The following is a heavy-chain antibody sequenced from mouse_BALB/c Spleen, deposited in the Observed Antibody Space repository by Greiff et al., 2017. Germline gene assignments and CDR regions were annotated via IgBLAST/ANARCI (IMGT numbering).Heavy chain of an antibody. J-gene: IGHJ3*01. CDR3: AILRPFAY. D-gene: IGHD1-2*01. V-gene: IGHV5-6*01. CDR1: GFTFSSYG. CDR2: ISSGGSYT. Sequence: EVQRVESGGDLVKPGGSLKLSCAASGFTFSSYGMSWVRQTPDKRLEWVATISSGGSYTYYPDSVKGRFTISRDNAKNTLYLQMSSLKSEDTAMYYCAILRPFAYWGQGTLVTVSA.